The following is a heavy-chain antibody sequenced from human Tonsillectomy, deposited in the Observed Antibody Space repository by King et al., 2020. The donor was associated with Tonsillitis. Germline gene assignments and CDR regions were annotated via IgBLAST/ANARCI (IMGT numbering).Heavy chain of an antibody. CDR2: ISYDGSNK. J-gene: IGHJ4*02. Sequence: VQLVESGGGVVQPGRSLRLSCAASGFTFSSYGMHWVRQAPGKGLEWVAVISYDGSNKYYADSVKGRFTISRDNSKNTLYLQMNSLRAEDTAVYYCATDGRGGSIVVVPDYFDYWGQGTLVTVSS. V-gene: IGHV3-30*03. CDR1: GFTFSSYG. CDR3: ATDGRGGSIVVVPDYFDY. D-gene: IGHD2-2*01.